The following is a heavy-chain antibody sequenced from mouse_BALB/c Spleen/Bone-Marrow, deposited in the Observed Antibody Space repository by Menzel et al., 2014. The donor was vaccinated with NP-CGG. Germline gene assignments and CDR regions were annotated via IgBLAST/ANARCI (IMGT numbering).Heavy chain of an antibody. J-gene: IGHJ1*01. Sequence: VQLQQPGAELVKPGASVKLSCTASGFNIKDIYMHWVKQRPEQGLEWIGRIDPANGNTKYDPKFQGKATITADTSSNTAYLQLSSLTSEDTAVYYRARYDYGWYFSVWGAGTTVTVSS. D-gene: IGHD2-4*01. V-gene: IGHV14-3*02. CDR1: GFNIKDIY. CDR3: ARYDYGWYFSV. CDR2: IDPANGNT.